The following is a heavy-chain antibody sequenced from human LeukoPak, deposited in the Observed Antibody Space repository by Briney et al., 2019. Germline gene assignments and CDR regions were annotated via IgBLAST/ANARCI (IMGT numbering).Heavy chain of an antibody. D-gene: IGHD2-2*02. CDR2: INHSGST. J-gene: IGHJ1*01. CDR3: ARAHKYCSSTSCYTVYFQH. CDR1: GGSFSGYY. Sequence: PSETLSLTCAVYGGSFSGYYWRWIRQPPGKGLEWIGEINHSGSTNYNPSLKSRVTISVDTSKNQFSLKLSSVTAADTAVYYCARAHKYCSSTSCYTVYFQHWGQGTLVTVSS. V-gene: IGHV4-34*01.